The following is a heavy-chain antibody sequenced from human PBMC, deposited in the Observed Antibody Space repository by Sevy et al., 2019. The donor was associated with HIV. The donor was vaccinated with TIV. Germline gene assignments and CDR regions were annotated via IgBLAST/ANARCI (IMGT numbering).Heavy chain of an antibody. CDR3: ARVLRTSSGWFHFDY. CDR2: IETAGNT. Sequence: GGSLRLSCATSGFTFSSYDMHWVRQPTGKGLEWVSAIETAGNTHYSDSVKGRFTVSRENAKNSLVLQMNSLTDVDSALYFCARVLRTSSGWFHFDYWGQGALVTVSS. CDR1: GFTFSSYD. V-gene: IGHV3-13*01. D-gene: IGHD6-19*01. J-gene: IGHJ4*02.